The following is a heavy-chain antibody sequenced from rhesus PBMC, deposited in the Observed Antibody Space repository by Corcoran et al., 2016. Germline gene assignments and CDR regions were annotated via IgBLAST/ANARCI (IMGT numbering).Heavy chain of an antibody. CDR2: IIPLVGIT. CDR3: ATSMNTVTTWGYGLDS. J-gene: IGHJ6*01. CDR1: GFTFGSYA. D-gene: IGHD4-23*01. V-gene: IGHV1-198*02. Sequence: QVQLVQSGAEVKKPGASVKVSCKASGFTFGSYAINWVRQAPGPGLEWMGVIIPLVGITNYAEKVQGRVTITTDTSTSTAYMELSSLRSEDTAVYYCATSMNTVTTWGYGLDSWGQGVVVTVSS.